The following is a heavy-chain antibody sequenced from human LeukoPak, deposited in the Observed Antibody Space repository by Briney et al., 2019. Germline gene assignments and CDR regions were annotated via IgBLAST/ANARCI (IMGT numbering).Heavy chain of an antibody. D-gene: IGHD6-6*01. J-gene: IGHJ4*02. CDR3: AGGAPSSSAVFDY. Sequence: SETLSLTCAVYGGSFSGYYWSWIRQPPGKGLEWIGEINHSGSTNYNPSLKSRVTISVDTSKNQFSLKLSSVTAADTAVYYCAGGAPSSSAVFDYWGQGTLVTVSS. CDR1: GGSFSGYY. CDR2: INHSGST. V-gene: IGHV4-34*01.